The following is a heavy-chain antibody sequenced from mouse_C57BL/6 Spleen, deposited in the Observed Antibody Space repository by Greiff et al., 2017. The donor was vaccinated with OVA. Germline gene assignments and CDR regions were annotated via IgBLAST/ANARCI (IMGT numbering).Heavy chain of an antibody. CDR2: IYPGNSDT. D-gene: IGHD2-5*01. Sequence: EVQVVESGTVLARPGASVKMSCKTSGYTFTSYWMHWVKQRPGQGLEWIGAIYPGNSDTSYNQKFKGKAKLTAVTSASTAYMELSSLTNEDSAVYYCTRSAYYSNSYYYAMDYWGQGTSVTVSS. CDR3: TRSAYYSNSYYYAMDY. J-gene: IGHJ4*01. CDR1: GYTFTSYW. V-gene: IGHV1-5*01.